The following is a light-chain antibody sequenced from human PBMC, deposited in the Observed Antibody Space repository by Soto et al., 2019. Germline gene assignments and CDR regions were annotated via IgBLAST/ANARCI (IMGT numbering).Light chain of an antibody. CDR2: GAS. Sequence: EIVLTQSPGTLSLSPGERATLSCRASQSVSSSYLAWYQQKPGQAPRLLIYGASSRATGIPDRFSGSGSGTDVTLTISSLEPEDFAVYYCQQYGSSPLTCGQGTRLEIK. V-gene: IGKV3-20*01. CDR3: QQYGSSPLT. CDR1: QSVSSSY. J-gene: IGKJ5*01.